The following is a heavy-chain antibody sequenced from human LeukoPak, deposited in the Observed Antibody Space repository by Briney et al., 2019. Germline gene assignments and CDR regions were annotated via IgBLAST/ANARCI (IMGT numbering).Heavy chain of an antibody. CDR3: ARGFGRLRLGELSNP. CDR1: GGSFGSYY. J-gene: IGHJ5*02. Sequence: SETLSLTCTVSGGSFGSYYWSWLRQPPGKGLEWIGYIYYSGNTNYNPSLKSRVTMSLDTSKNQFSLKLSSVTAADTAVYYCARGFGRLRLGELSNPWGQGTLVTVSS. V-gene: IGHV4-59*12. D-gene: IGHD3-16*02. CDR2: IYYSGNT.